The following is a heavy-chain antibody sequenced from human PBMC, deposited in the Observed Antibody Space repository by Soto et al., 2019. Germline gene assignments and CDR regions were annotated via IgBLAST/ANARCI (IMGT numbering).Heavy chain of an antibody. D-gene: IGHD2-2*02. CDR1: GYTLTELS. CDR3: ATDRGYCSSTSCYTDYYFDY. Sequence: ASVKVSCKVSGYTLTELSMHWVRQAPGKGLEWMGGFDPEDGETIYAQKSQGRVTMTEDTSTDTAYMELSSLRSEDTAVYYCATDRGYCSSTSCYTDYYFDYWGQGTLVTVSS. J-gene: IGHJ4*02. CDR2: FDPEDGET. V-gene: IGHV1-24*01.